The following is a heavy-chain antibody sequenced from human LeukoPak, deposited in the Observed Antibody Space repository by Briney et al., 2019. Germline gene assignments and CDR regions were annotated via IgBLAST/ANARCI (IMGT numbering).Heavy chain of an antibody. CDR1: GYTFTRYA. Sequence: ASVTVSFTASGYTFTRYAMHWVRQAPGQRLEWMGWINAGNGNTKYSQKFQGRVTITRDTSASTAYMELSSLRSEDTAVYYCARDLGLLWFGEWGNWFDPWGQGTLVTVSS. CDR3: ARDLGLLWFGEWGNWFDP. V-gene: IGHV1-3*01. D-gene: IGHD3-10*01. CDR2: INAGNGNT. J-gene: IGHJ5*02.